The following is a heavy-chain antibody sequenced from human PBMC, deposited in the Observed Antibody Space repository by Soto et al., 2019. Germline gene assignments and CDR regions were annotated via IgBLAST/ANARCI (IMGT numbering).Heavy chain of an antibody. Sequence: EASVKVSCKASGGTFSSYAISWVRQAPGQGLERMGGIIPIFGTANYAQKFQGRVTITRDTSASTAYMELSSLRSEDTAVYYCARSRRIAVAGHWFDPWGQGTLVTVSS. D-gene: IGHD6-19*01. CDR1: GGTFSSYA. J-gene: IGHJ5*02. CDR3: ARSRRIAVAGHWFDP. CDR2: IIPIFGTA. V-gene: IGHV1-69*05.